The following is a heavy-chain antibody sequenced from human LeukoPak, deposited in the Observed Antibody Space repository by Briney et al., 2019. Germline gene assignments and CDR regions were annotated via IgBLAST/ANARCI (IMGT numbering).Heavy chain of an antibody. CDR3: ATTGATSPSYADWFNIEN. V-gene: IGHV4-59*08. J-gene: IGHJ4*02. CDR2: VYYRGRT. Sequence: SETLSLTCTVSGASVRSHYCNWVRQSPEKGLEWTGYVYYRGRTNCKPSLKPAVAISLDTSKNQFSLKLTSVTAEDTAVYYCATTGATSPSYADWFNIENWGQEILVTVSS. D-gene: IGHD3-9*01. CDR1: GASVRSHY.